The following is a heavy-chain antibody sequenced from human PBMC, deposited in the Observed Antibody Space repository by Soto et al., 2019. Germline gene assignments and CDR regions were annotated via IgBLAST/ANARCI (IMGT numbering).Heavy chain of an antibody. J-gene: IGHJ3*02. V-gene: IGHV1-69*13. CDR1: GGTFSSYA. CDR3: ARVGYYYGSGSYYRDAFDI. CDR2: IIPIFGTA. D-gene: IGHD3-10*01. Sequence: SVKVSCKASGGTFSSYAISWVRQAPGQGLEWMGGIIPIFGTANYAQKFQGRVTITADESTSTAYMELSSLRSEDTAVYYCARVGYYYGSGSYYRDAFDIWGQGTMVTVSS.